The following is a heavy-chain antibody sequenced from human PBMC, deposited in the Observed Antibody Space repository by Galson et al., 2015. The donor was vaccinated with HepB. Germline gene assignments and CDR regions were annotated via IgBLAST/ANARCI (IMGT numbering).Heavy chain of an antibody. CDR1: GYTLTELS. CDR2: ISAYNGNT. Sequence: SVKVSCKVSGYTLTELSMHWVRQAPGQGLEWMGWISAYNGNTNYAQKLQGRVTMTTDTSTSTAYMELRSLRSDDTAVYYCARNPDSSGYIDYWGQGTLVTVSS. J-gene: IGHJ4*02. D-gene: IGHD3-22*01. V-gene: IGHV1-18*01. CDR3: ARNPDSSGYIDY.